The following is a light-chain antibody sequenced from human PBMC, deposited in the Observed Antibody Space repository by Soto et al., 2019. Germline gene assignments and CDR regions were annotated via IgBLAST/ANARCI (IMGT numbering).Light chain of an antibody. J-gene: IGKJ4*01. V-gene: IGKV3-11*01. CDR1: QSVSSH. CDR3: QQRSN. CDR2: DAS. Sequence: EIVLTQSPATLSLSPGERATLSCRASQSVSSHLAWYQQKPGQAPRLLIYDASNRATGIPARFSGSGSGTDFTLSISSREPEYFAVYYCQQRSNFGGGTRVEIK.